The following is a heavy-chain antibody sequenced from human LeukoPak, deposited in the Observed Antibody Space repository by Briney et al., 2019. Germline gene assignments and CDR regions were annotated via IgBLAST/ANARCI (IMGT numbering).Heavy chain of an antibody. CDR3: ARDTFQPGLIDS. CDR2: INTDSSDI. V-gene: IGHV3-21*05. D-gene: IGHD2-2*01. J-gene: IGHJ4*02. CDR1: GFTFRRYA. Sequence: GGSLRLSCAPSGFTFRRYAMNWVRQAPGKGLEWVSYINTDSSDIHYADSVKGRFTISRDNARNTLYLQLSSLRAEDSAVYYCARDTFQPGLIDSWGQGTLVTVSS.